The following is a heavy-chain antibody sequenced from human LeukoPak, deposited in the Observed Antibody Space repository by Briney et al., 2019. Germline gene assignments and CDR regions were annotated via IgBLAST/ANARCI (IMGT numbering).Heavy chain of an antibody. Sequence: GGSLRLSCAASGFTFSSYWMEWVRQAPGKGLVWVSRINSDGSNTTYADSVKGRFTISRDNGKNTLYLQMNSLRAEDTAVYYCARRGSYTFYYYYGMDVWGQGTTVTVSS. CDR3: ARRGSYTFYYYYGMDV. CDR1: GFTFSSYW. D-gene: IGHD1-26*01. V-gene: IGHV3-74*01. CDR2: INSDGSNT. J-gene: IGHJ6*02.